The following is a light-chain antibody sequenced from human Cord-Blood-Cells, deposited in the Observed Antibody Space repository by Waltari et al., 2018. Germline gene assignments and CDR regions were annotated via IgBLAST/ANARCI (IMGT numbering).Light chain of an antibody. CDR1: QSVTSN. V-gene: IGKV3-15*01. CDR2: VAS. CDR3: QQYNDWAPIT. J-gene: IGKJ5*01. Sequence: EIVMTQSQATLSVCPGERAPLSCRASQSVTSNYTWYQQKPGQAPTLLIYVASTRATGISATISGSGSGTEFTLTISRLQLEDFADDYCQQYNDWAPITVGQGTRLEIK.